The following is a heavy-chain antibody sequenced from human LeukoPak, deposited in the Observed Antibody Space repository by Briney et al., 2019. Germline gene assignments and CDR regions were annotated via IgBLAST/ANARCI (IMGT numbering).Heavy chain of an antibody. D-gene: IGHD4-23*01. CDR1: GYTFTGYY. CDR3: ARDFYGGNSVGPTRENWFDP. J-gene: IGHJ5*02. Sequence: ASVKVSCKASGYTFTGYYMHWVRQAPGQGLEWMGWINPNSGGTNYAQKFQGRVTMTRDTSISTAYMELSRLRSDDTAVYYCARDFYGGNSVGPTRENWFDPWGQGTLVTVSS. CDR2: INPNSGGT. V-gene: IGHV1-2*02.